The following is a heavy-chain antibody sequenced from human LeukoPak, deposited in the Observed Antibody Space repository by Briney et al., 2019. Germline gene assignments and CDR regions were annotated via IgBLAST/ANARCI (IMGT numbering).Heavy chain of an antibody. J-gene: IGHJ4*02. CDR1: GFTFSDYY. Sequence: GGSLRLSCAASGFTFSDYYMSWIRQAPGKGLEWVSAISGSGGTTYYADSVKGRFTISRDNSKNTLYLQMSGLRAEDTAVYYCAKDDYCSGGSCYPSKGLDYWGQGTLVTVSS. V-gene: IGHV3-23*01. CDR3: AKDDYCSGGSCYPSKGLDY. D-gene: IGHD2-15*01. CDR2: ISGSGGTT.